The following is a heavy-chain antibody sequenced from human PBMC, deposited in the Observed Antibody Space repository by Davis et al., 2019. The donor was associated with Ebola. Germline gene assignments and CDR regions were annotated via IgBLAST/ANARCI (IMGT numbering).Heavy chain of an antibody. J-gene: IGHJ4*02. Sequence: SETLSLTCTVSGGSISSRSYYWAWIRQPPGTGLEWIGSLYYTGSTYNNPSLKSRVTISVDMSKNQFSLQLSSVTAADTAMYHCASTGGFGDYFDYWGQGTLVTVSS. V-gene: IGHV4-39*01. CDR3: ASTGGFGDYFDY. CDR1: GGSISSRSYY. D-gene: IGHD3-16*01. CDR2: LYYTGST.